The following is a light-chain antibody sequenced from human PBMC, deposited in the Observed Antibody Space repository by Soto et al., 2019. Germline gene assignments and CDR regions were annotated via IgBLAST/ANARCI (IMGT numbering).Light chain of an antibody. CDR1: QSISSW. Sequence: DIQMTQSPSTLSASVGDRVTITCRASQSISSWLAWYQQKPGKAPKLLIYDASSLESGFPSRFSGSVSGTEFIFTFSSLQPDDFATYYCQQYNSYPWTFGQGTKV. CDR3: QQYNSYPWT. CDR2: DAS. J-gene: IGKJ1*01. V-gene: IGKV1-5*01.